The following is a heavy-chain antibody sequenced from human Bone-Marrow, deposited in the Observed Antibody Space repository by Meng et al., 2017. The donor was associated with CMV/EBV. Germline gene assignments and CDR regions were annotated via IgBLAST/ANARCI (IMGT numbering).Heavy chain of an antibody. Sequence: SEALSLTCAVYGGSFSGYYWSWIRQPPGKGLEWIGSIYYSGSTYYNPSLKSRVTISVDTSKNQFSLKLSSVTAADTAVYYCARQPSVGAQYYFDYWGQGTLVTVSS. CDR3: ARQPSVGAQYYFDY. CDR2: IYYSGST. V-gene: IGHV4-34*01. CDR1: GGSFSGYY. D-gene: IGHD1-26*01. J-gene: IGHJ4*02.